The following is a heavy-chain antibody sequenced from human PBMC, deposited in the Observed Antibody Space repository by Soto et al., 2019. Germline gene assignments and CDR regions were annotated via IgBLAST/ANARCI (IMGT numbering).Heavy chain of an antibody. V-gene: IGHV1-69*13. D-gene: IGHD1-26*01. CDR1: GGTFSSYA. CDR2: IIPIFGTA. CDR3: ARGPVSPYSGSYLQYY. Sequence: SVKVSCKASGGTFSSYAISWVRQAPGQGLEWMGGIIPIFGTANYAQKFQVRVAITADESTSTAYMELSSLRSEDTAVYYCARGPVSPYSGSYLQYYWGQGTLVTVSS. J-gene: IGHJ4*02.